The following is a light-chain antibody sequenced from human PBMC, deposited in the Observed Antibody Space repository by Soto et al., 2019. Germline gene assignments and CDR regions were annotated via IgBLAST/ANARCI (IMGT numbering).Light chain of an antibody. V-gene: IGKV3-20*01. Sequence: EILLTQSPCTLTLSPGERAPLSCGASQSVSNNYLAWYQQKPGHAPSLLIHGASNRATGIPDRLSGSGSGTDFTLTISRLDPEEFAVYYCQQYGSSGTFGQGTKVDIK. CDR1: QSVSNNY. CDR2: GAS. J-gene: IGKJ1*01. CDR3: QQYGSSGT.